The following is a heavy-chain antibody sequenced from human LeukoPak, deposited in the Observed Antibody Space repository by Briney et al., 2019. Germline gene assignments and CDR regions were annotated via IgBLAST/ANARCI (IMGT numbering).Heavy chain of an antibody. J-gene: IGHJ5*02. CDR2: IYYSGST. CDR1: GGSFSGYY. V-gene: IGHV4-34*01. Sequence: SETLSLTCAVYGGSFSGYYWSWIRQPPGKGLEWIGSIYYSGSTYYNPSLKSRVTISVDTSKNQFSLKLSSVTAADTAVYYCARPYYYGSGSYYNVPSWFDPWGQGTLVTVSS. D-gene: IGHD3-10*01. CDR3: ARPYYYGSGSYYNVPSWFDP.